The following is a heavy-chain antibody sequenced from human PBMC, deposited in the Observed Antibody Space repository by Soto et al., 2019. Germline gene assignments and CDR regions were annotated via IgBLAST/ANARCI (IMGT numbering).Heavy chain of an antibody. D-gene: IGHD3-22*01. CDR1: GFTFSSYA. Sequence: PGGSLRLSCAASGFTFSSYAMHWVRQAPGKGLEWVAVISYDGSNKYYADSVKGRFTISRDNSKNTLYLQMNSLRAEDTAVYYCARKRALSSGYLDAFDIWGQGTMVTVSS. J-gene: IGHJ3*02. CDR2: ISYDGSNK. CDR3: ARKRALSSGYLDAFDI. V-gene: IGHV3-30-3*01.